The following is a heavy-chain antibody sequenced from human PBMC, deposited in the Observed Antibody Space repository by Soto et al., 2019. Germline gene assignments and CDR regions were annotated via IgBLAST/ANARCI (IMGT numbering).Heavy chain of an antibody. CDR3: AGGSDFDN. V-gene: IGHV3-74*01. J-gene: IGHJ4*02. Sequence: EVQLVESGGGLVQPGGSLRLSCTTSGFTFSSYWMHWVRQAPGKGLVWVSRINTSGSRTSYADSVKGRFTISRDNGNDTLYLQMDCLRVEATSVYYCAGGSDFDNWCQGTLVTVSS. D-gene: IGHD3-16*01. CDR2: INTSGSRT. CDR1: GFTFSSYW.